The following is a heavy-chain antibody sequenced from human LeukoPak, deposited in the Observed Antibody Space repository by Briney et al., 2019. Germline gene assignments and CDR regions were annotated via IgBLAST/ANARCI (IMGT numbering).Heavy chain of an antibody. V-gene: IGHV4-4*09. Sequence: TTETLSLTCTVSGVSISSYYWSWLRQPPGKGLEWIGYIYTSGSTNYNPSLKSRVTISVDTSKNQFSLKLSSVTAADTAVYYCAVYDFWSGYVYWGQGTLVTVSS. CDR3: AVYDFWSGYVY. CDR1: GVSISSYY. J-gene: IGHJ4*02. CDR2: IYTSGST. D-gene: IGHD3-3*01.